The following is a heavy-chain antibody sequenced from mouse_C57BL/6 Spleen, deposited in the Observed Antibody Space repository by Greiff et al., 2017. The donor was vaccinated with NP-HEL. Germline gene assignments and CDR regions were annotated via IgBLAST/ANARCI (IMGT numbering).Heavy chain of an antibody. D-gene: IGHD2-5*01. J-gene: IGHJ3*01. CDR3: ARIYSNYLAWFAY. CDR1: GYTFTDYY. V-gene: IGHV1-26*01. CDR2: INPNNGGT. Sequence: EVQLQQSGPELVKPGASVKISCKASGYTFTDYYMNWVKQSHGKSLEWIGDINPNNGGTSYNQKFKGKATLTVDKSSSTAYMELRSLTSEDSAVYYCARIYSNYLAWFAYWGQGTLVTVSA.